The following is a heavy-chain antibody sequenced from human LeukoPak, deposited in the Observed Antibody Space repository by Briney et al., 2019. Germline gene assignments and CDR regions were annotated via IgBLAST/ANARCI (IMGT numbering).Heavy chain of an antibody. D-gene: IGHD4-11*01. CDR3: AGTGLTTRYFDY. CDR1: GGSISSGGYY. CDR2: IYYSGST. V-gene: IGHV4-31*03. J-gene: IGHJ4*02. Sequence: TLSLTCTVSGGSISSGGYYWSWIRQHPGKGLEWIGYIYYSGSTYYNPSLKSRVTISVDTSKNQFSLKLSSVTAADTAVYYCAGTGLTTRYFDYWGQGTLVTVSS.